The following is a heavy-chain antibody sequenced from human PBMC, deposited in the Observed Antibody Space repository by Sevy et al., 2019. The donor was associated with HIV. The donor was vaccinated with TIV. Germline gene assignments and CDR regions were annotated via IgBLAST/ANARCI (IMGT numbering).Heavy chain of an antibody. CDR3: ARVLAAAGTSDY. Sequence: GGSLRLSCAASGFTFSSYAMHWVRQAPGKGLEWVAVISYDGSNKYYTDSVKGRFTISRDNSKNTLYLQMNSLRAEDTAVYYCARVLAAAGTSDYWGQRTLVTVSS. CDR2: ISYDGSNK. J-gene: IGHJ4*02. V-gene: IGHV3-30-3*01. CDR1: GFTFSSYA. D-gene: IGHD6-13*01.